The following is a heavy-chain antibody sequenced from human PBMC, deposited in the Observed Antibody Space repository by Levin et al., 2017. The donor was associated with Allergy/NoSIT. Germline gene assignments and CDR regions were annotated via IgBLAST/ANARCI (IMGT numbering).Heavy chain of an antibody. CDR3: AKAGSCSSTSCLEAFDC. J-gene: IGHJ4*02. Sequence: GESLKISCAASGFIFSDYAMHWVRQAPGKGLEGVAVISNDGSNKYYADSVKGRFTISRDNSKNTLWLQMNSLRAEDAAVYYCAKAGSCSSTSCLEAFDCWGQGTLVTVSS. V-gene: IGHV3-30*18. D-gene: IGHD2-2*01. CDR1: GFIFSDYA. CDR2: ISNDGSNK.